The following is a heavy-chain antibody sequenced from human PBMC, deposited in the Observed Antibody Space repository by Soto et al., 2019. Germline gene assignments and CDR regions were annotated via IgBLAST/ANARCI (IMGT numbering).Heavy chain of an antibody. Sequence: ASVKVSCKASGYTFTSYYMHWVRQAPGQGLEWMGMINPSGGDTSYAQKFQGRVTMTRDTSTSSVYMELSSLRSEDTAVYYCARGRGGMYSRSYYYYGLDVWGQGTTVTVSS. CDR1: GYTFTSYY. CDR2: INPSGGDT. V-gene: IGHV1-46*01. J-gene: IGHJ6*02. D-gene: IGHD1-26*01. CDR3: ARGRGGMYSRSYYYYGLDV.